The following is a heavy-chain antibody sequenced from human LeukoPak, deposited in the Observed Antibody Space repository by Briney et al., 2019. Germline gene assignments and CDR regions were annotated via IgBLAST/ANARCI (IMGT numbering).Heavy chain of an antibody. D-gene: IGHD5-18*01. CDR1: GFTFSSYP. V-gene: IGHV3-30*04. CDR2: MSHDGSNT. CDR3: ARAPVYSYGYSY. Sequence: GGSLRLSCAASGFTFSSYPMFWVRQAPGKGLEWVTVMSHDGSNTYYGDSVKGRFTISRDNAKNSLYLQMNSLRAEDTAVYYCARAPVYSYGYSYWGQGTLVTVSS. J-gene: IGHJ4*02.